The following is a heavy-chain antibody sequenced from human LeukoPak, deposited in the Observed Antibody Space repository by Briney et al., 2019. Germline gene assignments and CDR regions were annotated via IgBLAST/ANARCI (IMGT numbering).Heavy chain of an antibody. CDR1: GFTFSDYW. J-gene: IGHJ5*02. D-gene: IGHD6-19*01. CDR3: ASQASGWFA. Sequence: GGSLRLSCAASGFTFSDYWMSWVRQAPGKGLEWVANIKPDGSEKFYVDSVKGRFTISRDNAKDSVSLQLNSLRVEDTAVYYCASQASGWFAWGQGTLVTVSS. V-gene: IGHV3-7*01. CDR2: IKPDGSEK.